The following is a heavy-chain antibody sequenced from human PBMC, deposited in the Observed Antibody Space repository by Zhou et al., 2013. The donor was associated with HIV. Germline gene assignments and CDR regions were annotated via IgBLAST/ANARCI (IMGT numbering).Heavy chain of an antibody. CDR1: GYTFPSYG. D-gene: IGHD7-27*01. CDR3: ARGTGDFAGVPFDY. Sequence: QVQLVQSGAEVKKPGASVKVSCRASGYTFPSYGMNWVRQAPGQGLEWMGWISAYNGHTNFAQKFQGRVTMITDTSTSIAYMELRSLRSDDTAVYYCARGTGDFAGVPFDYWGQGTLVTVSS. V-gene: IGHV1-18*01. CDR2: ISAYNGHT. J-gene: IGHJ4*02.